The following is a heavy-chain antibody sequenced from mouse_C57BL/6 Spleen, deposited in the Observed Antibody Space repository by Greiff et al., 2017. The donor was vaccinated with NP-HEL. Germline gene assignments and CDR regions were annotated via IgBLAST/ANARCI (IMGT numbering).Heavy chain of an antibody. CDR3: ARHEERWGYYEAWFAY. Sequence: VKLQESGAELVKPGASVKLSCKASGYTFTEYTIHWVKQRSGQGLEWIGWFYPGSGSIKYNEKFKDKATLTADKSSSTVYMELSRLTSEDSAVYFCARHEERWGYYEAWFAYWGKGTLVTVSA. V-gene: IGHV1-62-2*01. D-gene: IGHD2-3*01. J-gene: IGHJ3*01. CDR1: GYTFTEYT. CDR2: FYPGSGSI.